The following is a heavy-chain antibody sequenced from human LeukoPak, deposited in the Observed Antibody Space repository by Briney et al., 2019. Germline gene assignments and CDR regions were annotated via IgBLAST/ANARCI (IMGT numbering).Heavy chain of an antibody. J-gene: IGHJ4*02. CDR1: GGSISGYY. CDR3: ARGDGYNPL. V-gene: IGHV4-59*01. D-gene: IGHD5-24*01. CDR2: ISYSGIT. Sequence: SETLSLTCTVSGGSISGYYWSWIRQPPGKGLEWLGYISYSGITNYNPSLKSRVTISVDTSKNQFPLKLTSVTAADTAVYYCARGDGYNPLWGQGTLVTVSS.